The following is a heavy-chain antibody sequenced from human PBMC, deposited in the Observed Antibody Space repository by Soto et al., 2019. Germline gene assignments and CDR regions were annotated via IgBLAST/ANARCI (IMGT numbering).Heavy chain of an antibody. CDR1: GFSFSIAW. CDR2: IKGKTDGGTT. V-gene: IGHV3-15*01. CDR3: TTAGAIDY. J-gene: IGHJ4*02. Sequence: PGGSLRLSCAASGFSFSIAWMIWVRQAPGKGLEWVGRIKGKTDGGTTDYAEPVKGRFTISRDESETTLYLQMNSLKTEDTAVYYCTTAGAIDYWGQGTLVTVS.